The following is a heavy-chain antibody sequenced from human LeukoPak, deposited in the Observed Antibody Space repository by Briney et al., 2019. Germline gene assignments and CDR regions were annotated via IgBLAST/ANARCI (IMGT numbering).Heavy chain of an antibody. Sequence: GGSLRLSCVASGFTFSSYWMTWVRQAPGKGLEWVANIKTDGSQIYYVDSVKGRFTISRDKDKNTLYLQMNSLRAEDTAVYYCARRAGAYSHPYDYWGQGTLVTVSS. V-gene: IGHV3-7*01. CDR2: IKTDGSQI. CDR1: GFTFSSYW. CDR3: ARRAGAYSHPYDY. J-gene: IGHJ4*02. D-gene: IGHD4/OR15-4a*01.